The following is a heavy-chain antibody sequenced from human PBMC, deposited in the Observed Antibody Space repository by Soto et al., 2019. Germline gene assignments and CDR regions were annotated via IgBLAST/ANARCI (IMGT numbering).Heavy chain of an antibody. V-gene: IGHV1-69*01. Sequence: QVQLVQSGAEVKKPGSSVKVSCKASGGTFSSYAISWVRQAPGQGLEWMGGIIPIFGTANYAQKFQGRVTITADESTSTAYMELRSLSSEDTAVYYCARPVVPAATLNWFDPWGQGTLVTVSS. D-gene: IGHD2-2*01. CDR1: GGTFSSYA. CDR2: IIPIFGTA. J-gene: IGHJ5*02. CDR3: ARPVVPAATLNWFDP.